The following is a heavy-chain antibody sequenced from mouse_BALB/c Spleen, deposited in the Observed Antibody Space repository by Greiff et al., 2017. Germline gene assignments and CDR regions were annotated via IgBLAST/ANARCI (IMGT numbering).Heavy chain of an antibody. CDR1: GFTFSDYY. V-gene: IGHV5-4*02. CDR3: ARGALGWFAY. Sequence: VQLKESGGGLVKPGGSLKLSCAASGFTFSDYYMYWVRQTPEKRLEWVATISDGGSYTYYPDSVKGRFTISRDNAKNNLYLQMSSLKSEDTAMYYCARGALGWFAYWGQGTLVTVSA. D-gene: IGHD4-1*01. J-gene: IGHJ3*01. CDR2: ISDGGSYT.